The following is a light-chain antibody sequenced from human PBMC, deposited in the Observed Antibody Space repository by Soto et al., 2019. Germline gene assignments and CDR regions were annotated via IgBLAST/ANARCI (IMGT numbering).Light chain of an antibody. V-gene: IGKV1-33*01. CDR1: QNINNY. CDR3: QQYENIPT. J-gene: IGKJ5*01. CDR2: DAS. Sequence: DIQMTQSPSSLSASVGDRVTITLQSSQNINNYLNWYQQTPGRAPXXLIYDASNSEAGVPSRFRGSGSGTDFTFTISRLQPEDTATYYCQQYENIPTFGQGTRLEIK.